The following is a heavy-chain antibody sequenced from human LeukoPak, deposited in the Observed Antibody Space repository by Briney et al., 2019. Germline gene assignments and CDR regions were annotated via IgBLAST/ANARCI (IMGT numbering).Heavy chain of an antibody. CDR1: GGSISSSSYY. Sequence: PSETLSLTCTVSGGSISSSSYYWGWIRQPPGKGLEWIGSIYYSGSTYYNPSLKSRVTISVDTSKNQFSLKLSSVTAADTAFYYCARPTITTVGTGRGLVQHWGQGTLVTVSS. J-gene: IGHJ1*01. V-gene: IGHV4-39*01. CDR3: ARPTITTVGTGRGLVQH. CDR2: IYYSGST. D-gene: IGHD6-13*01.